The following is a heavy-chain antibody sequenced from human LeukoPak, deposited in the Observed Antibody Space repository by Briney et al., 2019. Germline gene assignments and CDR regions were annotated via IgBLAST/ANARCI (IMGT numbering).Heavy chain of an antibody. CDR1: GGSISSYY. V-gene: IGHV4-4*07. CDR2: IYTSGST. CDR3: AREPGSSSWYWFDP. J-gene: IGHJ5*02. D-gene: IGHD6-13*01. Sequence: SETLSLTCTVSGGSISSYYWSWIRQPAGKGLEWIGRIYTSGSTNYNPSLKSRVTMSVDTSKNQFSLKLSSVTAADTAVYYCAREPGSSSWYWFDPWGQGTLVTVSS.